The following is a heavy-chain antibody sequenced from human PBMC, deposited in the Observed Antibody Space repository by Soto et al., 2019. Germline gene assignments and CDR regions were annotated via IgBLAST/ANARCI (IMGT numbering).Heavy chain of an antibody. J-gene: IGHJ6*02. CDR2: IYYSGST. CDR3: ARAGNSAYYYYGMDV. CDR1: GGSISSSSYY. V-gene: IGHV4-39*01. D-gene: IGHD6-13*01. Sequence: SETLSLTCTLSGGSISSSSYYWGWIRQPPGKGLEWIGSIYYSGSTYYNPSLKSRVTISVDTPKNQFSLKLSSVTAADTAVYYCARAGNSAYYYYGMDVWGQGTTVTVSS.